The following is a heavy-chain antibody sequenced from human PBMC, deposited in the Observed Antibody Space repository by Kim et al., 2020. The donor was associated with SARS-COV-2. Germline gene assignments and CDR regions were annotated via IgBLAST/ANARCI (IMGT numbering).Heavy chain of an antibody. CDR3: VRYSGWYYFDY. V-gene: IGHV6-1*01. Sequence: SQTLSLTCVISGDSLSSNTVAWGWIRQSPSSGLEWLGRTYYRSKWSSDYAVSVKSRIIINADPSKNQFSLHLNSVTPDDTATYYCVRYSGWYYFDYWGQGTLVIVSS. CDR2: TYYRSKWSS. J-gene: IGHJ4*02. D-gene: IGHD6-19*01. CDR1: GDSLSSNTVA.